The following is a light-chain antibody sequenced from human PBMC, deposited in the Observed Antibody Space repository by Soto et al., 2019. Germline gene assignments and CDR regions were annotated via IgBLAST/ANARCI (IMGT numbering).Light chain of an antibody. V-gene: IGKV3-20*01. CDR3: QQYGSSPFT. Sequence: EIVLTQSRGTLSLSPGEGATLSCRASQSVNNNYLAWYRHKPGQAPRLLIYGASTGATGIPDTFSGSGSGTDFTLTISRLEPEDFAVFYCQQYGSSPFTFGQGTRLEIK. J-gene: IGKJ5*01. CDR2: GAS. CDR1: QSVNNNY.